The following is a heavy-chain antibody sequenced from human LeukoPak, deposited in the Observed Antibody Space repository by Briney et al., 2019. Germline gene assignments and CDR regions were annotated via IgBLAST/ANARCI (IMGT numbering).Heavy chain of an antibody. V-gene: IGHV4-4*02. Sequence: SGTPSLTCAVCGVSISSDNWWTWVRQPPGKGLEWIGETHRSGDTKYNPSLRGRATISMDNSTNHLSLNLFSVTAADTAMYYCATRDQSRTYMAPPDYWGQGTLVTVSS. D-gene: IGHD5-24*01. CDR1: GVSISSDNW. J-gene: IGHJ4*02. CDR3: ATRDQSRTYMAPPDY. CDR2: THRSGDT.